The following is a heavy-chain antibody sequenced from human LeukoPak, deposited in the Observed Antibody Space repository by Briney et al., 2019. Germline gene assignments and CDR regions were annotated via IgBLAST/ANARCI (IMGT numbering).Heavy chain of an antibody. CDR1: GFTFSPYS. D-gene: IGHD4-23*01. CDR2: ISSGSSPL. J-gene: IGHJ4*02. CDR3: ATLGGAYGGRFDY. Sequence: GGSLRLSCAASGFTFSPYSMNWVRQAPGKGLEWIAYISSGSSPLYYADSVKGRFTISRDNDKNLLSLQMNSLRAEDTAVYYCATLGGAYGGRFDYWGQGTLVTVSS. V-gene: IGHV3-48*04.